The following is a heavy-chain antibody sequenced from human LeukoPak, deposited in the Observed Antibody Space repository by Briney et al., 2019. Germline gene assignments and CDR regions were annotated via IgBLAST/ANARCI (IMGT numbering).Heavy chain of an antibody. Sequence: GGSLRLSCAASGFTVSSNYMSWVRQAPGKGLEWVSVIYSCGSTYYADSVKGRFTISRDNSKNTLYLQMNSLRAEDTAVYYCAKDPGWQWLVYYFDYWGQGTLVTVSS. CDR1: GFTVSSNY. V-gene: IGHV3-66*03. CDR2: IYSCGST. CDR3: AKDPGWQWLVYYFDY. D-gene: IGHD6-19*01. J-gene: IGHJ4*02.